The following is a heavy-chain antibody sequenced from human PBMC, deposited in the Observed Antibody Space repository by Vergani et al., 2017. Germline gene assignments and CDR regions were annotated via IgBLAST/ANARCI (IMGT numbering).Heavy chain of an antibody. CDR3: ASLGINMMATIDY. Sequence: QVQLVQSGAEVKKPGASVKVSCKASGYTFTSYYMHWVRQAPGQGLEWMGIINPSGGSTSYAQKFQGRVTMSRDTSTSTVYMELSSLRSDDTAVYYCASLGINMMATIDYWGQGTLVTVSS. CDR2: INPSGGST. D-gene: IGHD5-24*01. CDR1: GYTFTSYY. V-gene: IGHV1-46*01. J-gene: IGHJ4*02.